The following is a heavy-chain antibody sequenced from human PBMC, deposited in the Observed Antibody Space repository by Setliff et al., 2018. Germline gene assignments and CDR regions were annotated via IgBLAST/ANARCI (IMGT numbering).Heavy chain of an antibody. Sequence: PSETLSLTCTVSGGSISSGAYYWAWIRQPPGKGLEWIGRIYYRGDTYYNASLKSRLTLSVDTSKNQVSLNLRSVTAADTAVYYCARTGTYRYFDYWGQGTQVTVSS. CDR3: ARTGTYRYFDY. CDR2: IYYRGDT. V-gene: IGHV4-39*01. D-gene: IGHD1-1*01. J-gene: IGHJ4*02. CDR1: GGSISSGAYY.